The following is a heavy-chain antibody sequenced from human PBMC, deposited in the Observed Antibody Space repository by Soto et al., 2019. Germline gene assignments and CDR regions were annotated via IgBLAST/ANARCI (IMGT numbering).Heavy chain of an antibody. CDR1: GFTFSDYY. Sequence: QVQLVESGGGLVKPGGSLRLSCAASGFTFSDYYMSWIRQAPGKGQEWVSYISSSGSTIYYADSVKGRFTISRDNAKNSLDLQMNCLRAKSTAVYYCASGGEWWSEVSAFDYWGHGTLVTVSS. CDR3: ASGGEWWSEVSAFDY. J-gene: IGHJ4*01. D-gene: IGHD2-15*01. V-gene: IGHV3-11*01. CDR2: ISSSGSTI.